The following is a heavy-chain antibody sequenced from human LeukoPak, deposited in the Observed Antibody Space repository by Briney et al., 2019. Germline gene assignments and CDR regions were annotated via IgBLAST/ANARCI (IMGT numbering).Heavy chain of an antibody. CDR3: AKIAVAGGYYYYSMDV. D-gene: IGHD6-19*01. J-gene: IGHJ6*03. V-gene: IGHV4-59*08. CDR1: GVSITSYY. Sequence: SETLSLTCTVSGVSITSYYWTWIRQPPGKGLEWIGYIYYSGSTNYNPSLKSRVTISVDKSKNQFSLELSSVTAADTAVYYCAKIAVAGGYYYYSMDVWGKGTTVTVSS. CDR2: IYYSGST.